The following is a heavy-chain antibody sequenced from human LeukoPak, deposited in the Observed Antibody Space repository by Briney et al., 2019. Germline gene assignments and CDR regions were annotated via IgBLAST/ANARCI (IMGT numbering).Heavy chain of an antibody. J-gene: IGHJ4*02. D-gene: IGHD1-26*01. CDR3: ARLWWELPGVYYFDY. CDR1: GYSISSGYY. V-gene: IGHV4-38-2*02. CDR2: IYQSGST. Sequence: KSSEPLSLTCTVSGYSISSGYYWGGSRQPPGKGLEWIGSIYQSGSTYYNPSLKSRVPISVDTSKNRFSLKLSSVTAADTAVYYCARLWWELPGVYYFDYWGQGTLVTVSS.